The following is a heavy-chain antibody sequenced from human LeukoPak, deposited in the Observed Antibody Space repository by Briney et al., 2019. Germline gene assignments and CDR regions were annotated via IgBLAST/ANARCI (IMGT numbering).Heavy chain of an antibody. CDR1: GFSFSDYG. CDR2: INPNSGGT. D-gene: IGHD6-13*01. J-gene: IGHJ4*02. CDR3: ARVVKSPGYSSSWYSY. Sequence: GGSLRLSCAASGFSFSDYGMHWVRQAPGQGLEWMGWINPNSGGTNYAQKFQGRVTMTRDTSISTAYMELSRLRSDDTAVYYCARVVKSPGYSSSWYSYWGQGTLVTVSS. V-gene: IGHV1-2*02.